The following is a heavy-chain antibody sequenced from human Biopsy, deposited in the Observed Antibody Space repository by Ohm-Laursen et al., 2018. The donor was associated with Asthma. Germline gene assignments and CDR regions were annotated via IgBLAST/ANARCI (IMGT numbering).Heavy chain of an antibody. CDR3: ARTYYDFLTGQVKDVFGV. CDR1: GYNFIRFA. V-gene: IGHV1-3*04. Sequence: SVCASCKASGYNFIRFAIHWVRQAPGQRLEWMGWVDTGNGDTKYSQKFQGRVTITRDTSASTAYMELRSLRSEDTATYYCARTYYDFLTGQVKDVFGVWGQGTMVTVSS. D-gene: IGHD3-9*01. J-gene: IGHJ3*01. CDR2: VDTGNGDT.